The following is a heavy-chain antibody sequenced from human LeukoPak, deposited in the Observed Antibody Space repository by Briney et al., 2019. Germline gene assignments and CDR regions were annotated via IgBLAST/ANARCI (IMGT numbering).Heavy chain of an antibody. J-gene: IGHJ3*01. CDR1: GFTFSDYA. V-gene: IGHV3-23*01. CDR3: AKDFSYYYDSGGYYGYDAFDV. CDR2: ISHSGAST. D-gene: IGHD3-22*01. Sequence: GGSLRLSCEASGFTFSDYAMDWVRQAPGKGLEWVAAISHSGASTYYADSVKGRFTISRDNSKDTLYLQMHNLRAEDTAVYYCAKDFSYYYDSGGYYGYDAFDVWGQGTMVTVSS.